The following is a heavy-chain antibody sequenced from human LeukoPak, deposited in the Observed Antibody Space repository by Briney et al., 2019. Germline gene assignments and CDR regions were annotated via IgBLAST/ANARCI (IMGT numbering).Heavy chain of an antibody. CDR3: ARPPSVGATGP. J-gene: IGHJ5*02. V-gene: IGHV3-23*01. CDR2: ISGSGGST. Sequence: GGSLRLSCAASGFTFSSHAMSWVRQAPGKGLEWVSAISGSGGSTYYADSVKGRFTISRDNAKNSLYLQMNSLRAEDTAVYYCARPPSVGATGPWGQGTLVTVSS. D-gene: IGHD1-26*01. CDR1: GFTFSSHA.